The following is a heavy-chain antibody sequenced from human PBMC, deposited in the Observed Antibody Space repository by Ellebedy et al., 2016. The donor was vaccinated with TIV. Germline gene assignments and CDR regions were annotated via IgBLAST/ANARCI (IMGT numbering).Heavy chain of an antibody. J-gene: IGHJ4*02. Sequence: SETLSLTXAVYGGSFSGYYWSWIRQPPGKGLEWIGEINHSGSTNYNPSLKSRVTISVDKSKNQFSLKLSSVTAADTAVYYCASRGAYGDYPEADYWGQGTLVTVSS. CDR3: ASRGAYGDYPEADY. CDR1: GGSFSGYY. V-gene: IGHV4-34*01. D-gene: IGHD4-17*01. CDR2: INHSGST.